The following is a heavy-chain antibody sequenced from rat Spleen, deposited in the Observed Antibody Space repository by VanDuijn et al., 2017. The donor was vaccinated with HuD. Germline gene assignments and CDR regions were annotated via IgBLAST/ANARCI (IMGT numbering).Heavy chain of an antibody. CDR3: ARQEGNNLNVGYFDY. CDR2: ISTSGSRT. CDR1: GFTFSNYY. Sequence: EVQLVESGGGLVQPGRSLKLSCAASGFTFSNYYMAWVRQAPKKGLEWVATISTSGSRTYYPDSVKGRFTISRDNAKSSLYLQMNSLKSEDTATYYCARQEGNNLNVGYFDYWGQGVMVTVSS. D-gene: IGHD1-10*01. J-gene: IGHJ2*01. V-gene: IGHV5-25*01.